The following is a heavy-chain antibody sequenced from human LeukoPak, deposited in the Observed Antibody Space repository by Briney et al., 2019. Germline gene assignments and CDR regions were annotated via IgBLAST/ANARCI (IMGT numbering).Heavy chain of an antibody. V-gene: IGHV1-46*01. CDR3: ARDNILGATTFDY. CDR2: INPSGGST. J-gene: IGHJ4*02. CDR1: GYTFTFYY. Sequence: ASVKVSCKASGYTFTFYYIYWVRQAPGQGLEWVGIINPSGGSTSYAQKFQGRVTMTRDMSTSTVYMDLSSLRSEDTAVYYCARDNILGATTFDYWGQGTLVTVSS. D-gene: IGHD1-26*01.